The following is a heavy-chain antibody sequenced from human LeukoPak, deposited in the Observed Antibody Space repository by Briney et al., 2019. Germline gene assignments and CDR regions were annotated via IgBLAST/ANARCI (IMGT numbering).Heavy chain of an antibody. J-gene: IGHJ4*02. CDR1: GGSFSGYY. CDR2: IDPSGST. CDR3: ARGGRWLQYTFDY. Sequence: SETLSLTCAVYGGSFSGYYWSWIRQPPGKGLEWIGEIDPSGSTNYNPSLKSRVTISVDTSKNQFSLKLSSVTAADTAVYYCARGGRWLQYTFDYWGQGTLVTVSS. D-gene: IGHD5-24*01. V-gene: IGHV4-34*01.